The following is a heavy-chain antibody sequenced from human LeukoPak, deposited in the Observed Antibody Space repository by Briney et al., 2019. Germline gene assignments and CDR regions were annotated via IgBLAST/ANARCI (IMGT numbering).Heavy chain of an antibody. Sequence: GGSLRLSCAASGFTFSSYGMHWVRQAPGKGLEWVAVISYDGSNKYYADSVKGRFTISRDNSKNTLYLQMNSLRAEDTAVYYCAKGGEAEAYTFDYWGQGTLVTVSS. V-gene: IGHV3-30*18. CDR3: AKGGEAEAYTFDY. D-gene: IGHD2-21*01. CDR2: ISYDGSNK. CDR1: GFTFSSYG. J-gene: IGHJ4*02.